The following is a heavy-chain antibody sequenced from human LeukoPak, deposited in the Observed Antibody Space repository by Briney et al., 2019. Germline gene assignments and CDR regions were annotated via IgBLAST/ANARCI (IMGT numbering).Heavy chain of an antibody. D-gene: IGHD3-22*01. V-gene: IGHV4-39*01. Sequence: SETLSLTCSVSGGTISSTSYYWAWIRQPPGKGLEWIGSIYYSGSTYYNPSLKSRVIISVDTSKNQFSLKLNSVTAADRAVYYCARRSFEHSSGYYSRGAFAIWGQGTMVTVSS. CDR1: GGTISSTSYY. J-gene: IGHJ3*02. CDR2: IYYSGST. CDR3: ARRSFEHSSGYYSRGAFAI.